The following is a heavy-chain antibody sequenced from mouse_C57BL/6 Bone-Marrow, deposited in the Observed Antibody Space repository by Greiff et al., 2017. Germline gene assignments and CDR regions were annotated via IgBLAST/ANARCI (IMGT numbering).Heavy chain of an antibody. Sequence: EVKLEESGTVLARPGASVKMSCKTSGYTFTSYWMHWVKQRPGQGLEWIGAIYPGNSDTSYNQKFKGKAKLTAVTSASTAYMQLSSLTSEDSAVYYCAPGRLFYAMDYWGQGTSVTVSS. CDR3: APGRLFYAMDY. CDR1: GYTFTSYW. V-gene: IGHV1-5*01. CDR2: IYPGNSDT. D-gene: IGHD1-1*01. J-gene: IGHJ4*01.